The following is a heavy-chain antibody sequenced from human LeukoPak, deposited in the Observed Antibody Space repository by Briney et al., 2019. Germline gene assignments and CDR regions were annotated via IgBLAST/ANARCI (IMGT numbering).Heavy chain of an antibody. D-gene: IGHD4-17*01. J-gene: IGHJ5*02. CDR2: SNHSGST. CDR1: VGSFSGYY. CDR3: ARAYGDDNWFDP. Sequence: PSETQSLICAVYVGSFSGYYWSWMRQPPGKGLEWIGESNHSGSTNYNPFLKSRVTISVDTSKNQFSLRLSSVTAADTAVYYCARAYGDDNWFDPWGQGTLVIVSS. V-gene: IGHV4-34*01.